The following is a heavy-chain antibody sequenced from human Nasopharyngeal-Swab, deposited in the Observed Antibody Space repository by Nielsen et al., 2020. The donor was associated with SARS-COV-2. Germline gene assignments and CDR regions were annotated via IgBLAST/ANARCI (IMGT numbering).Heavy chain of an antibody. Sequence: SETLSLTCTVSGGSISSYYWSWIRQPPGKGLEWIGYIYYSGSTNYNPSLKGRVTISVDTSKNQFSLKLSSVAAADTAVYYCARADYYYDSSGYFAGYYFDYWGQGTLVTVSS. CDR1: GGSISSYY. CDR3: ARADYYYDSSGYFAGYYFDY. CDR2: IYYSGST. D-gene: IGHD3-22*01. V-gene: IGHV4-59*01. J-gene: IGHJ4*02.